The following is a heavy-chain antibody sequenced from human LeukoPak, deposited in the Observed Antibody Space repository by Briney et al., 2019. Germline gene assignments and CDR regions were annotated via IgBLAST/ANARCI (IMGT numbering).Heavy chain of an antibody. CDR1: GGSISGSSYY. Sequence: PSETLSLTCTVSGGSISGSSYYWGWIRQPPGKGLEWIGSIYYSGSTYYNPSLKSRVTISVDTSKNQFSLKLSSVTAADTAVYYCARAELKQWLVLDYWGQGTLVTVSS. CDR2: IYYSGST. V-gene: IGHV4-39*01. D-gene: IGHD6-19*01. J-gene: IGHJ4*02. CDR3: ARAELKQWLVLDY.